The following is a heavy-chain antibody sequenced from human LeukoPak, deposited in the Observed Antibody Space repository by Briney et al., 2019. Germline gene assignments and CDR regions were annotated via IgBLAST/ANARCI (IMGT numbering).Heavy chain of an antibody. V-gene: IGHV3-7*01. J-gene: IGHJ4*02. Sequence: PGGSLRLSCAASGFTFNRDWTAWVRQAPGKGLEGVANIREDGNEKYYVDSVKGRLTISRDNAKNSLYLQMNSLRAEDTAVYYCARVTVSLRFLEWDNFDYWGQGTLVTVSS. CDR1: GFTFNRDW. CDR2: IREDGNEK. D-gene: IGHD3-3*01. CDR3: ARVTVSLRFLEWDNFDY.